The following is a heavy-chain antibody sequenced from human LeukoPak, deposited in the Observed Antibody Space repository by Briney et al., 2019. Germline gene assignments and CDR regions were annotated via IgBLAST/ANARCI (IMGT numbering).Heavy chain of an antibody. CDR2: ISSSGAYI. D-gene: IGHD1-1*01. V-gene: IGHV3-21*01. Sequence: GGSLRLSCAASGFTFSTYSMNWVRQAPGKGLEWVSSISSSGAYIYLADSLKGRFTISRDNAKNSLYLQMNSLRAEDTAVYYCARDNDDGGFDYWGQGTLVTVAS. CDR1: GFTFSTYS. CDR3: ARDNDDGGFDY. J-gene: IGHJ4*02.